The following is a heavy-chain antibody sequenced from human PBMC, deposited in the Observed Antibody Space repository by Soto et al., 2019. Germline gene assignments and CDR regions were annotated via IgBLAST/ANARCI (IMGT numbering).Heavy chain of an antibody. D-gene: IGHD3-22*01. CDR3: ARDWGPYYYDSSGYSQPTHAFDI. CDR1: GFTFSDYY. V-gene: IGHV3-11*01. Sequence: QVQLVESGGGVVKPGGSLRLSCAASGFTFSDYYMSWIRQAPGKGLEWVSYISSSGSTIYYADSVKGRFTISRDNAKNSMYLQMNSLRVEDTAVYYCARDWGPYYYDSSGYSQPTHAFDIWGQGTMVTVSS. J-gene: IGHJ3*02. CDR2: ISSSGSTI.